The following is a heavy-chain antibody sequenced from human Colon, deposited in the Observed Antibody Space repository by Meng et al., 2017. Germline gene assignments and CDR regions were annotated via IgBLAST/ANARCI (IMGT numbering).Heavy chain of an antibody. V-gene: IGHV7-4-1*02. CDR3: AREGSDSWIDY. CDR1: GYLFSYYA. Sequence: QVQLVQSGSELKKPGASVKVTCKTSGYLFSYYAMNWVRQAPGRGLEWMGWSNTNTGNPTYAQAFTGRFVFSLDTSVSTAYLQINDLKADDTAVYYCAREGSDSWIDYWGQGTLVTVSS. CDR2: SNTNTGNP. D-gene: IGHD6-13*01. J-gene: IGHJ4*02.